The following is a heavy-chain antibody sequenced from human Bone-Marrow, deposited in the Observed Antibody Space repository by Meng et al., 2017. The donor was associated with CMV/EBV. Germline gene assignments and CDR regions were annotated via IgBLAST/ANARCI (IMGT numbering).Heavy chain of an antibody. CDR2: IYSGGSNT. D-gene: IGHD1-1*01. CDR3: AKRGEKTGDRWWYLDY. Sequence: ESLKISCEASGFTVSTNYMSWVRQAPGKGLEWVSVIYSGGSNTYYADSVRGRFTVSRDNSKNTLYLQMNSLRAEDTAVYYCAKRGEKTGDRWWYLDYWGQGTLVPSPQ. CDR1: GFTVSTNY. V-gene: IGHV3-23*03. J-gene: IGHJ4*02.